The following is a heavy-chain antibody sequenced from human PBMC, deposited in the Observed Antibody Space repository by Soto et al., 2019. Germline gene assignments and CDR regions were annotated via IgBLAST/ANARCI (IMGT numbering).Heavy chain of an antibody. Sequence: ASVKVSCKASGYTFTNYGISWVRQAPGQGLEWMGWLSTYNGNTIYAQKLQGRVTMTTDTSTSTAYMELRSLRSDDTAMYYCARPREAGKNYYGVDVWGQGTTVTVSS. CDR1: GYTFTNYG. D-gene: IGHD6-19*01. CDR2: LSTYNGNT. CDR3: ARPREAGKNYYGVDV. J-gene: IGHJ6*02. V-gene: IGHV1-18*01.